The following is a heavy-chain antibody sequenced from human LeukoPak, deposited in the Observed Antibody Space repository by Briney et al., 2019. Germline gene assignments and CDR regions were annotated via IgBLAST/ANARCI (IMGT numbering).Heavy chain of an antibody. CDR1: GGSISSSSYY. CDR2: IYYSGST. Sequence: PSETLSLTCTVSGGSISSSSYYWGWIRQPPGKGVEWIGSIYYSGSTYYNPSLKSRVTISVDTSKNQFSLKLSSVTAADTAVYYCARHPYYFWSGSGFDYWGQGALVTVSS. V-gene: IGHV4-39*01. J-gene: IGHJ4*02. D-gene: IGHD3-3*01. CDR3: ARHPYYFWSGSGFDY.